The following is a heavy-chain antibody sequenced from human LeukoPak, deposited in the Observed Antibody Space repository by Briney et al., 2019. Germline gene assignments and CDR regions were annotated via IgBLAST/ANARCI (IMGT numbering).Heavy chain of an antibody. Sequence: ASVKVSCKASGGTFSSYTISWVRQAPGQGLEWMGRIIPILGIANYAQKFQGRVTITADKSTSTAYMELSSLRSEDTAVYYCAREGEVIPYYYYGIDVWGQGTTVTVSS. CDR2: IIPILGIA. D-gene: IGHD3-16*02. V-gene: IGHV1-69*04. CDR3: AREGEVIPYYYYGIDV. CDR1: GGTFSSYT. J-gene: IGHJ6*02.